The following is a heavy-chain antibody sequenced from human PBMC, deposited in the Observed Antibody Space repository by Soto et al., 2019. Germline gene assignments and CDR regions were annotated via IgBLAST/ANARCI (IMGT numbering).Heavy chain of an antibody. V-gene: IGHV3-30*18. CDR2: MSYDGSNE. J-gene: IGHJ4*02. Sequence: QVQLVESGGGVVQPGRSLRLSCAASGFTFSHYAMHWVRRAPGKGLEWVALMSYDGSNEYYADSVKGRFTISRDNSKNTLYLQMNSLRAEDTAVYYCAKDGSHNFDYWGQGTVVTVSS. CDR1: GFTFSHYA. D-gene: IGHD1-26*01. CDR3: AKDGSHNFDY.